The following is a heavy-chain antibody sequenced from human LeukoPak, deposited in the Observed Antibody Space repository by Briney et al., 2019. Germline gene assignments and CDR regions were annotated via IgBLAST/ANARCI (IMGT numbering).Heavy chain of an antibody. CDR1: GFTFSSYA. V-gene: IGHV3-23*01. CDR3: AKSKVSIRRDGYDDAFGI. D-gene: IGHD5-24*01. Sequence: GGSLRLSCAASGFTFSSYAMSWVRQAPGKGLEWVSAISGSGGSTYYADSVKGRFTISRDNSKNTLYLQMNSLRAEDTALYYCAKSKVSIRRDGYDDAFGIWGQGTMVTVSS. J-gene: IGHJ3*02. CDR2: ISGSGGST.